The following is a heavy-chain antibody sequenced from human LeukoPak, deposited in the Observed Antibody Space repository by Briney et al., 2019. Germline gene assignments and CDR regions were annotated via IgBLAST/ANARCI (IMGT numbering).Heavy chain of an antibody. Sequence: PSETLSLTCAVSGGSISSSSWWSWVRQPPGKGLEWIGEIDHSGNTNYNPSLMSRVTVSVDKSKNQFSLKLSSVTAADTAVYYCARVGSNWYGAFDYWGQGTLVTVSS. CDR2: IDHSGNT. CDR1: GGSISSSSW. J-gene: IGHJ4*02. CDR3: ARVGSNWYGAFDY. V-gene: IGHV4-4*02. D-gene: IGHD6-13*01.